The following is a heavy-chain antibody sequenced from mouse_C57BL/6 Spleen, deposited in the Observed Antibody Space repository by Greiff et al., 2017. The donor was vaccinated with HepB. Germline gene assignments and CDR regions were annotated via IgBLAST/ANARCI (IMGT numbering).Heavy chain of an antibody. CDR1: GYTFTSYW. Sequence: QVQLQQPGAELVRPGSSVKLSCKASGYTFTSYWMHWVKQRPIQGLEWIGNIDPSDSETHYNQKFKDKATLTVDKSSSTAYMQLSSLTSEDSAVYYCAIGGPGSTVVEDYYAMDYWGQGTSVTVSS. CDR3: AIGGPGSTVVEDYYAMDY. J-gene: IGHJ4*01. CDR2: IDPSDSET. D-gene: IGHD1-1*01. V-gene: IGHV1-52*01.